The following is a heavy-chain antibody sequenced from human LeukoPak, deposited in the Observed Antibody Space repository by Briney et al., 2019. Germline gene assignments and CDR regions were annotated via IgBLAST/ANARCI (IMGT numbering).Heavy chain of an antibody. CDR2: INPNSGGT. J-gene: IGHJ4*02. V-gene: IGHV1-2*02. D-gene: IGHD2-2*02. CDR3: ARQVRGYCSSTSCYTPDSQIDY. CDR1: GYTFTSYD. Sequence: ASVKVSCKASGYTFTSYDINWVRQAPGQGLEWMGWINPNSGGTNYAQKFQGRVTMTRDTSISTAYMELSRLRSDDTAVYYCARQVRGYCSSTSCYTPDSQIDYWGQGTLVTVSS.